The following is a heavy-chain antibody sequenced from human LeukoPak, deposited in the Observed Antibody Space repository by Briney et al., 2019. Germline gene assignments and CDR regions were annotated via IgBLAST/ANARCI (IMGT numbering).Heavy chain of an antibody. CDR3: ARDILTGYYGGSAY. D-gene: IGHD3-9*01. V-gene: IGHV3-21*01. J-gene: IGHJ4*02. CDR2: ISSSSSYI. Sequence: PGGSLRLSCAASGFTFSSYSMNWVRQAPGEGLEWVSSISSSSSYIYYADSVKDRFTISRDNAKNSLYLQMDSLRAADTAVYYCARDILTGYYGGSAYWGQGTLVTVSS. CDR1: GFTFSSYS.